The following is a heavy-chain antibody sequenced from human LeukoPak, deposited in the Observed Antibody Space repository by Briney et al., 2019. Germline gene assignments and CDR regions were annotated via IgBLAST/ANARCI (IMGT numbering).Heavy chain of an antibody. D-gene: IGHD4-17*01. CDR1: GFTFSSYS. Sequence: GGSLRLSCAASGFTFSSYSMNWVRQAPGKGLEWVSYISSSSSTIYYADSVKGRFTISRDNAKNSLYLQMKSLRGGDTALYYCAKKPPPDYGDPEWNQHWGQGTLVTVSS. CDR2: ISSSSSTI. J-gene: IGHJ1*01. CDR3: AKKPPPDYGDPEWNQH. V-gene: IGHV3-48*01.